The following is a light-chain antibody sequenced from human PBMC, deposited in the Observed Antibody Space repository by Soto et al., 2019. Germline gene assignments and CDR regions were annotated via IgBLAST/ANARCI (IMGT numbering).Light chain of an antibody. Sequence: QSALTQPASVSGSPGQSITISCTGTNSDVGGYNYVSWYQQHPGKAPKLIIYEVSNRPSGVSNRFSGSKSGNTASLTISGLQAEDESDYYCRSYTSSSTLYVFGTGTKVNVL. V-gene: IGLV2-14*01. CDR1: NSDVGGYNY. CDR2: EVS. CDR3: RSYTSSSTLYV. J-gene: IGLJ1*01.